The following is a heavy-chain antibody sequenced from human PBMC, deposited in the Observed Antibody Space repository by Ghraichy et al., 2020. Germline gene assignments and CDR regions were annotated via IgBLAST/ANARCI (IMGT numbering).Heavy chain of an antibody. CDR3: ASETRYCSSTSCYYDY. J-gene: IGHJ4*02. V-gene: IGHV1-69*04. CDR1: GGTFSSYA. D-gene: IGHD2-2*01. Sequence: SVKVSCKASGGTFSSYAISWVRQAPGQGLEWMGRIIPILGIANYAQKFQGRVTITADKSTSTAYMELSSLRSEDTAVYYCASETRYCSSTSCYYDYWGQGTLVTVSS. CDR2: IIPILGIA.